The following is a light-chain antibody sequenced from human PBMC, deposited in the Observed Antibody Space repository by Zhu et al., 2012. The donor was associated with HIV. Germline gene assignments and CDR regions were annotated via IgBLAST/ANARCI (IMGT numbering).Light chain of an antibody. CDR1: QTVSRSY. Sequence: EIVLTQSPGTLSLSPGERATLSCRASQTVSRSYLAWYQQKPGQPPRLLIYSASRRVTGTPDRFSGSGSGTDFTLTISRLEPEDFAVYYCQHYVPSPMYTFGQGTKLEIK. V-gene: IGKV3-20*01. CDR2: SAS. CDR3: QHYVPSPMYT. J-gene: IGKJ2*01.